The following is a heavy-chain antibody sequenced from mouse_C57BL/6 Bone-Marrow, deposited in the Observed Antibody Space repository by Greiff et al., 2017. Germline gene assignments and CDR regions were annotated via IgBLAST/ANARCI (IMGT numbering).Heavy chain of an antibody. Sequence: VQLQQSGAELARPGASVKLSCKASGYTFTSYGISWVKQRTGQGLEWIGEIYPRSGNTYYNEKFKGKATLTADKSSSTAYMELRSLTSEDSAVYCCARVGGLRSTVVDYFVYWGQGTTLTVSS. D-gene: IGHD1-1*01. CDR2: IYPRSGNT. CDR1: GYTFTSYG. CDR3: ARVGGLRSTVVDYFVY. J-gene: IGHJ2*01. V-gene: IGHV1-81*01.